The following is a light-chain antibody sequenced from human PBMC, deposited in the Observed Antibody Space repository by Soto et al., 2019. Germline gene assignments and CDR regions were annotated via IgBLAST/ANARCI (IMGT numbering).Light chain of an antibody. CDR2: VNADGSH. V-gene: IGLV4-69*01. Sequence: QPVLTQSPSASASPGASVRLTCTLSSRHSNYAIAWHQQQPEKGPRYLMKVNADGSHTKGDAIPDRYSGSSSGAERDLSRSSLQSDDEADYYCQTWYNAKVLFGGGTKLTVL. J-gene: IGLJ2*01. CDR1: SRHSNYA. CDR3: QTWYNAKVL.